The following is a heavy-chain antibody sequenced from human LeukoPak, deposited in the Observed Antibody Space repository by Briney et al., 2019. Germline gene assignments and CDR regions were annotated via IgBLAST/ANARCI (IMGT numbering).Heavy chain of an antibody. J-gene: IGHJ4*02. CDR1: GFTYSKYW. V-gene: IGHV3-7*05. Sequence: GGSLRLSCAASGFTYSKYWMTWVRQAPGKGLEWVAKIKQDGSEKDYVDSVKGRFTISRDNAKNSLYLQMNSLRVEDTALYYCAKLGYDFYFDYWGQGTLVTVPS. D-gene: IGHD3-3*01. CDR2: IKQDGSEK. CDR3: AKLGYDFYFDY.